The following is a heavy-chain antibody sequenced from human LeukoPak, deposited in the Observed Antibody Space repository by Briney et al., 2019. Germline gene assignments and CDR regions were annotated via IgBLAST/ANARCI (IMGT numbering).Heavy chain of an antibody. J-gene: IGHJ3*02. CDR2: IYYSGST. V-gene: IGHV4-59*01. D-gene: IGHD3-10*01. CDR1: GGSISSYY. CDR3: ARVKTGILWCGELTGAVAFDI. Sequence: SETLSLTCTVSGGSISSYYWSWIRQPPGKGLEWIGYIYYSGSTNYNPSLKSRLTISVDTSKNQFSLKLSSVTAADTAVYYCARVKTGILWCGELTGAVAFDIWGQGTMVTVSS.